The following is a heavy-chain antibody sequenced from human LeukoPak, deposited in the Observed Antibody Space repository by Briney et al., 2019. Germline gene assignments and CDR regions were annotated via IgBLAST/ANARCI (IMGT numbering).Heavy chain of an antibody. Sequence: GGSLRLSCAASGFTVSNNGLSWFRQAPGKGLEWVSDISGSGGSTYYADSVKGRFTVSRDNSKNTLYLQMNSLRAEDTAVYYCARVLNWNDEADWFDPWGQGTLVTVSS. J-gene: IGHJ5*02. CDR1: GFTVSNNG. V-gene: IGHV3-23*01. CDR2: ISGSGGST. D-gene: IGHD1-20*01. CDR3: ARVLNWNDEADWFDP.